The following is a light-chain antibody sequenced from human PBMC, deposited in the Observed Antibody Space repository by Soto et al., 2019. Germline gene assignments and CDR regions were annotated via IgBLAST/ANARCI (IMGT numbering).Light chain of an antibody. J-gene: IGKJ2*02. V-gene: IGKV3-20*01. CDR1: QIVSSNY. CDR3: QQYSNSPRT. CDR2: GAS. Sequence: EIVLTQSPGTLSLSPGERATLSCRASQIVSSNYLAWYQQKPGQAPRLLFYGASSRATGIPDRFSGSGSGTDFTLTISRLEPVDFAVYYCQQYSNSPRTFGQGTKVEI.